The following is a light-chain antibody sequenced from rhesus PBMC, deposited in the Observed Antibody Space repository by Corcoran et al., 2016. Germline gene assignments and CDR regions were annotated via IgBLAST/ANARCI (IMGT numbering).Light chain of an antibody. CDR2: KAS. V-gene: IGKV1-25*01. Sequence: DIQMTQSPSSLSASVGDRVTITCRASQAISTYLAWYQQKPGKAPKLLIHKASTLQSGVPSRFSGSGSGTDFTLTISSLQPEDFATYYCQHGYGTPYSFGQGTKVEIK. CDR1: QAISTY. CDR3: QHGYGTPYS. J-gene: IGKJ2*01.